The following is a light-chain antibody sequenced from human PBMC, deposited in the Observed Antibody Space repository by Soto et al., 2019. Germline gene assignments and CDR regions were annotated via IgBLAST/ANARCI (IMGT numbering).Light chain of an antibody. CDR2: AAS. CDR1: QGISSY. CDR3: QQLNSYPLT. Sequence: DIQCTQSPSFLSASVVDRVTITCRASQGISSYLAWYQQKPGKAPKLLIYAASTLQSGVPSRFSGSGSGTEFTLTLSSLQPEDFATYYCQQLNSYPLTFGGGTKVDIK. V-gene: IGKV1-9*01. J-gene: IGKJ4*01.